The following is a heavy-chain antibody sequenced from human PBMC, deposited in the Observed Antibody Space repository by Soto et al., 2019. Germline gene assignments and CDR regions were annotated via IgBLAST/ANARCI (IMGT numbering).Heavy chain of an antibody. D-gene: IGHD6-13*01. CDR3: ARRLRSSSWYSGFFWFDP. J-gene: IGHJ5*02. CDR2: ISAYNGNT. V-gene: IGHV1-18*01. Sequence: ASVKVSCKASGYTFTSYGISWVRQAPGQGLEWMGWISAYNGNTNYAQKLQGRVTMTTDTSTSTAYTELRSLRSDDTAVYYCARRLRSSSWYSGFFWFDPWGQGTLVTVSS. CDR1: GYTFTSYG.